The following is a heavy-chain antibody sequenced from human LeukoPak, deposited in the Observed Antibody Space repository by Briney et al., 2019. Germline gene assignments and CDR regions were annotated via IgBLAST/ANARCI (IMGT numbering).Heavy chain of an antibody. J-gene: IGHJ6*03. CDR2: IFYTGST. Sequence: PSETLSLTCTVSSGSISTSNYYWGWVRQPPGKALEWIGNIFYTGSTYYSPSLKSRVTISLDTSRNQFSLRLNSVTAADTVVYYCARVVRTYYYYYYMDVWGKGTTVTISS. CDR3: ARVVRTYYYYYYMDV. D-gene: IGHD2-2*01. V-gene: IGHV4-39*07. CDR1: SGSISTSNYY.